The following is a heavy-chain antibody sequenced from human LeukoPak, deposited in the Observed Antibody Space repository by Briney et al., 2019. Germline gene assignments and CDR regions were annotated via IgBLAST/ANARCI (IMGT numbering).Heavy chain of an antibody. Sequence: PGGSLRLSCATSGFTFSSYWMHWVRQAPGKGLVWVSRINSDGSSTSYADSVKGRFTSSRDNAKNTLYLQMNSLRAEDTAVYYCARTTLINWFDPWGQGTLVTVSS. V-gene: IGHV3-74*01. D-gene: IGHD4-11*01. CDR1: GFTFSSYW. CDR2: INSDGSST. CDR3: ARTTLINWFDP. J-gene: IGHJ5*02.